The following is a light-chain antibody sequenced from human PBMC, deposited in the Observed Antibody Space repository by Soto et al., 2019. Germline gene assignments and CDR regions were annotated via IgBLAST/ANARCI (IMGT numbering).Light chain of an antibody. CDR2: GAS. V-gene: IGKV3-15*01. CDR1: ESVGTN. Sequence: EIVMTQSPDTLSVSPGDRATLSCRASESVGTNVAWFQQRPGQAPRLLIYGASTRVAGIPARFIGSGSETEFTLTISSLQSEDFAIYHCQQWIRWTFGQGTRLELK. CDR3: QQWIRWT. J-gene: IGKJ1*01.